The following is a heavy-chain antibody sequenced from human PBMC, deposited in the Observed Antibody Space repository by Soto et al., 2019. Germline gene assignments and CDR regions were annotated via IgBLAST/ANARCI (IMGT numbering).Heavy chain of an antibody. D-gene: IGHD3-3*01. CDR3: AKGRQHFDFWCLDY. CDR1: GFTFSNYA. J-gene: IGHJ4*02. Sequence: GGSLRLSXAASGFTFSNYAMNWVRQAPGKGLEWVSSISGSGGTKNYADSVRGRFTISRDNSKKTLSLQMQSLTTEDTAVYYCAKGRQHFDFWCLDYWGQGTLVTVSS. CDR2: ISGSGGTK. V-gene: IGHV3-23*01.